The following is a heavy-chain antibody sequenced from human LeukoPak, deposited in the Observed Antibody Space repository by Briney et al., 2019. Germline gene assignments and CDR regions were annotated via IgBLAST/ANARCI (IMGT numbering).Heavy chain of an antibody. CDR2: IIPIFGTA. CDR3: AREDDTGRYMGDDAFDI. Sequence: SVKVSCKASGGTFSSYAISWVRQAPGQGLEWMGGIIPIFGTANYAQKFQGRVTITADESTSTAYMELSSLRSEDTAVYYCAREDDTGRYMGDDAFDIWGQGTMVTVSS. D-gene: IGHD1-26*01. J-gene: IGHJ3*02. V-gene: IGHV1-69*13. CDR1: GGTFSSYA.